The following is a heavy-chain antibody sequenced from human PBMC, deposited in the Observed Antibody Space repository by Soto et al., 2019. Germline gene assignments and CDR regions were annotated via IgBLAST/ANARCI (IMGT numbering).Heavy chain of an antibody. CDR1: TLTVSLYG. V-gene: IGHV3-30*03. Sequence: GGSLRLSCAASTLTVSLYGIQWVRQAPGKGLDWVAFISNDGGTQYYADSVKGRFSISRDNSMNTVDLHMNRLRAEDKAIYYCARDIWSGNYKWFDSWGQGPLVTVSS. CDR3: ARDIWSGNYKWFDS. J-gene: IGHJ5*01. D-gene: IGHD3-3*01. CDR2: ISNDGGTQ.